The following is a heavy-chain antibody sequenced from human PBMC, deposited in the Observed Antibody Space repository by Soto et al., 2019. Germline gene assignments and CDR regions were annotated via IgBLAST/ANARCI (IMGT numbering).Heavy chain of an antibody. D-gene: IGHD3-10*01. V-gene: IGHV4-30-4*01. J-gene: IGHJ4*02. CDR3: ARNRRRRGYFDY. CDR1: GGPISSGDYY. Sequence: PSETLSLTCTVSGGPISSGDYYWSWIRQPPGKGLEWIGYIYYSGSTYYNPSLKSRVTISVDTSKNQFSLKLSSVTAADTAVYYCARNRRRRGYFDYWGQGTLVTVSS. CDR2: IYYSGST.